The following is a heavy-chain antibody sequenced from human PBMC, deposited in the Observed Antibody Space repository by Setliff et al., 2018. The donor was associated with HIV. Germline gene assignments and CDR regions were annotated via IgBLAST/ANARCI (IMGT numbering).Heavy chain of an antibody. Sequence: SLRLSCKVSEYTLSELSMHWVRQAPGKGLEWVSVITYDGSRTYYADSVKGRFTVSRDNSKSTLYLQLSSLRPEDTAVYYCASARIPTGGVSTSLDFWGLGTLVTVSS. CDR1: EYTLSELS. J-gene: IGHJ4*02. CDR3: ASARIPTGGVSTSLDF. CDR2: ITYDGSRT. V-gene: IGHV3-30*15. D-gene: IGHD3-3*01.